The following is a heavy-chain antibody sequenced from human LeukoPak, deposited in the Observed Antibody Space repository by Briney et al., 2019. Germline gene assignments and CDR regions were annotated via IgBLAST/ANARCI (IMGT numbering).Heavy chain of an antibody. CDR2: IRYDGSNK. J-gene: IGHJ4*02. V-gene: IGHV3-30*02. Sequence: GGSLRLSCAASGFTFSSYGMHWVRQAPGKGLEWVAFIRYDGSNKYYADSVKGRFTISRGNSKNTLYLQMNSLRAEDTAVYYCAKDPSSYCGGDCYPSYFDYWGQGTLVTVSS. CDR1: GFTFSSYG. CDR3: AKDPSSYCGGDCYPSYFDY. D-gene: IGHD2-21*01.